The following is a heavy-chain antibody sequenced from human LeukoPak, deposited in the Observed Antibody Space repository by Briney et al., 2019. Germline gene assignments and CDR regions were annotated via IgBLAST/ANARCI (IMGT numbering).Heavy chain of an antibody. CDR2: ISGSGGSS. CDR1: GFTFSSYA. Sequence: GGSLRLSCAASGFTFSSYAMSWVREAPGKGLEWVSVISGSGGSSYYADSVKGRFTISRDNSKNTLYLQMNSLRAEDTAVYYCAPRAIVVVVAATSAAYYYYYMDVWGKGTTVTVSS. J-gene: IGHJ6*03. V-gene: IGHV3-23*01. CDR3: APRAIVVVVAATSAAYYYYYMDV. D-gene: IGHD2-15*01.